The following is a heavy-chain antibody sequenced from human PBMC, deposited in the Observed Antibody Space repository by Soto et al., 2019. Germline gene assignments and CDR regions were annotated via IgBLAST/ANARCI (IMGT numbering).Heavy chain of an antibody. CDR2: IKAKTDGETT. CDR1: GFSFNAAW. Sequence: EAQVVESGGGLVETGGSLRLSCAASGFSFNAAWMSWVRQAPGRGLEWVGRIKAKTDGETTDYAAPVKGRFTISRDDSTNTLYLQMRSLKTADTALYYCATGFWGYCSSTRCQIDYWGQGTLVTVSS. J-gene: IGHJ4*02. CDR3: ATGFWGYCSSTRCQIDY. D-gene: IGHD2-2*01. V-gene: IGHV3-15*01.